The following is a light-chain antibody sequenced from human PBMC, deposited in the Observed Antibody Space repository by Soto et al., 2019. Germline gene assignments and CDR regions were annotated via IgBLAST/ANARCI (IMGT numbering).Light chain of an antibody. J-gene: IGKJ2*02. V-gene: IGKV1-5*01. CDR1: QSISSW. CDR3: QQYNSYRT. Sequence: DIQMTQSPSTLSASVGDRVTITCRASQSISSWLAWYQQKPGKAPKLLIYDASSLESGVPSRFSGSRSGTEFTLTISSLQPDDFATYYCQQYNSYRTFGQGTKLEIK. CDR2: DAS.